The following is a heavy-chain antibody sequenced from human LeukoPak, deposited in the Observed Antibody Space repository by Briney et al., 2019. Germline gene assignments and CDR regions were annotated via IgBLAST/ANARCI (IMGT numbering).Heavy chain of an antibody. CDR2: VSYTGST. CDR1: GGSITSYY. J-gene: IGHJ3*02. V-gene: IGHV4-59*01. D-gene: IGHD2-15*01. Sequence: SETLSLTCTVSGGSITSYYWSWIRQPPGKGLEWIGYVSYTGSTNYNPSLQSRVTMSIDTSKNRFSLKLTSLTAADTAVYYCARGGSSFGDAFDIWGQGTMVTVSS. CDR3: ARGGSSFGDAFDI.